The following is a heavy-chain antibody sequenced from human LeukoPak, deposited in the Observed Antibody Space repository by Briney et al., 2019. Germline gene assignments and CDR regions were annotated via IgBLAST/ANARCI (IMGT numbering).Heavy chain of an antibody. V-gene: IGHV3-7*01. J-gene: IGHJ4*02. CDR3: AREGRRAYFDY. CDR1: GFTFSSYW. D-gene: IGHD3-10*01. Sequence: GGSLRLSCAASGFTFSSYWMSWVRQAPGEGLEWVANINQDGGETYYVASVKGRFTISRDKAKNSLYLQMNSLRAEDTAVYYCAREGRRAYFDYWGQGTLVTVSS. CDR2: INQDGGET.